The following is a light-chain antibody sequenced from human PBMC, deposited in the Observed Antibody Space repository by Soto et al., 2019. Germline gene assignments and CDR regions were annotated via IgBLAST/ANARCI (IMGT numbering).Light chain of an antibody. CDR2: DAS. V-gene: IGKV1-13*02. CDR3: QQFNSYPIT. J-gene: IGKJ5*01. CDR1: QGISTT. Sequence: AIQLTQSPSSLSASVGDRVTITCRAGQGISTTLAWYQQKPGKVPKLLIYDASSLQSGVPSRFSGSGSGTDFXLTXXSLXPEXXXXXYCQQFNSYPITFGQGTRLEIK.